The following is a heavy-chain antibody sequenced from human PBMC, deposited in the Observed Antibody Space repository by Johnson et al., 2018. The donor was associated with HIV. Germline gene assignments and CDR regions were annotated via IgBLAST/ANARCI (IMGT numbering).Heavy chain of an antibody. CDR2: ISWDGGST. CDR3: AKGRGDNNVDAFDI. CDR1: GFTFDDYT. D-gene: IGHD4-17*01. Sequence: EVQLVESGGVVVQPGGSLRLSCAASGFTFDDYTMHWVRQAPGKGLEWVSLISWDGGSTYYADSVKGRFTISRDNSKNSLYLQMNSLRTEDTALYYCAKGRGDNNVDAFDISGQGTMVTVSS. J-gene: IGHJ3*02. V-gene: IGHV3-43*01.